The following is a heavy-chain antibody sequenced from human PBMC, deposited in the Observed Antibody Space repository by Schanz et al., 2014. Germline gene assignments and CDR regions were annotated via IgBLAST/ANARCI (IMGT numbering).Heavy chain of an antibody. V-gene: IGHV1-18*01. CDR2: ISPYTGNT. Sequence: QVQLVQSGDEVKKPGASVKVSCKTSGYTFSDYGITWVRQAPGQGLEWVGWISPYTGNTHYFDKMEGRVAMTPDTSTSTAYMELRSLRADGTAMYYCAAMWGYCTATACQILEVLDVWGQGTMVTVSS. J-gene: IGHJ3*01. CDR1: GYTFSDYG. CDR3: AAMWGYCTATACQILEVLDV. D-gene: IGHD2-8*02.